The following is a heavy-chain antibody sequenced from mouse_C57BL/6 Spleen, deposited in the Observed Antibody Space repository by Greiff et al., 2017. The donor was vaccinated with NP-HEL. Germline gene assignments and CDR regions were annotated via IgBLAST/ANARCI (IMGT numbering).Heavy chain of an antibody. D-gene: IGHD2-5*01. CDR3: ARGRGDSNYPFFDV. J-gene: IGHJ1*03. Sequence: VQLQQSGPELVKPGASVKISCKASGYTFTDYYMNWVKQSPGKSLEWIGDISPNNGGTSYNQKFKGKATLTVDKSSSTAFMELRSLTSEDSAVYYCARGRGDSNYPFFDVWGTGTTVTVSS. CDR1: GYTFTDYY. V-gene: IGHV1-26*01. CDR2: ISPNNGGT.